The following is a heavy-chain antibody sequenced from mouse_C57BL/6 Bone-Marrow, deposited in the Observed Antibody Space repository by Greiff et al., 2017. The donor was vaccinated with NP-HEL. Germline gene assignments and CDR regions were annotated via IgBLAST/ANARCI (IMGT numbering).Heavy chain of an antibody. CDR2: ISDGGSYT. CDR1: GFTFSSYA. Sequence: EVQRVESGGGLVKPGGSLKLSCAASGFTFSSYAMSWVRQTPEKRLEWVATISDGGSYTYYPDNVKGRFTISRDNAKNNLYLQMSHLKSEDTAMYYCARASFKPYGRFDYAMDYWGQGTSVTVSS. V-gene: IGHV5-4*01. CDR3: ARASFKPYGRFDYAMDY. D-gene: IGHD1-1*01. J-gene: IGHJ4*01.